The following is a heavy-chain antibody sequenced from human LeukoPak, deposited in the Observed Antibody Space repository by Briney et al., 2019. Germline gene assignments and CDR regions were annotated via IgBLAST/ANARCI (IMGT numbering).Heavy chain of an antibody. Sequence: GESLKISCKDSGYSLTNYWIGWVRQMPGKGLEWMGIIHSGDSNAKYSPSFQGQVTISADKSISTAYLQWSSLKASDTAMYYCARRGESIPVLSPWGQGTLVTVSS. D-gene: IGHD6-6*01. CDR2: IHSGDSNA. V-gene: IGHV5-51*01. J-gene: IGHJ5*02. CDR1: GYSLTNYW. CDR3: ARRGESIPVLSP.